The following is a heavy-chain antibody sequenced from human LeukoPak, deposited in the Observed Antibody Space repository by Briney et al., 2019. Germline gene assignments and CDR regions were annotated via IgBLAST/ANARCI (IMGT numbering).Heavy chain of an antibody. V-gene: IGHV4-59*01. Sequence: SETLSLTCTVSGGSISSYYWSWIRQPPGKGLEWIGYIYYSGSTNYNPSLKSRVTISVDTSKNQFSLKLSSVTAADTAVYYCARVGGGYCSGGSCYPYWYFDLWGRGTLVTVSS. D-gene: IGHD2-15*01. CDR1: GGSISSYY. CDR2: IYYSGST. J-gene: IGHJ2*01. CDR3: ARVGGGYCSGGSCYPYWYFDL.